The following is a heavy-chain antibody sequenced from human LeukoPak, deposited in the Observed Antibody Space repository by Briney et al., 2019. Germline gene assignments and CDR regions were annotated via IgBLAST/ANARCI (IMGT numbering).Heavy chain of an antibody. D-gene: IGHD6-19*01. V-gene: IGHV1-8*01. CDR2: MNPKSGNT. CDR1: GYTFTTYD. Sequence: ASVKVSCKASGYTFTTYDMNWVGQAPGQGLEWMGWMNPKSGNTGYAQTFQGRVTMTRNSSISTAYMELSSLRSEDTAVYYCARGRGSGHKENWFDPWGQGTLVTVSS. J-gene: IGHJ5*02. CDR3: ARGRGSGHKENWFDP.